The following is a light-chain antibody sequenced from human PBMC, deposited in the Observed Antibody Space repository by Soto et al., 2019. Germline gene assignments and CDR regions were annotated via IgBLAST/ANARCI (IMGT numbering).Light chain of an antibody. CDR3: QQYGSSPLT. J-gene: IGKJ4*01. CDR1: RSVSSRY. CDR2: GAS. V-gene: IGKV3-20*01. Sequence: EIVLTQSPGTLSLSPGEKVTLSCRASRSVSSRYLAWYQRKPGQAPRLLIYGASSRATGIPDRFSGSGSGTDFTLTISRLEPEDLAVYYCQQYGSSPLTFGGGTKVDIK.